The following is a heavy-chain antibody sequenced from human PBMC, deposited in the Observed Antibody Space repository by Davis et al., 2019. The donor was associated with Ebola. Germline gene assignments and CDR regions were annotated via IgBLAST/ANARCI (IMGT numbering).Heavy chain of an antibody. Sequence: GESLKISCAASGFTLSRYEMIWVRQAPGKGLEWVSYISSSGRIIYYAESVKGRFTISRDNAKNSLYLQMNSLRTEDSALYYCARDYYDSSGFYYNPARMDPWGQGTLVTVSS. J-gene: IGHJ5*02. D-gene: IGHD3-22*01. CDR3: ARDYYDSSGFYYNPARMDP. CDR2: ISSSGRII. V-gene: IGHV3-48*03. CDR1: GFTLSRYE.